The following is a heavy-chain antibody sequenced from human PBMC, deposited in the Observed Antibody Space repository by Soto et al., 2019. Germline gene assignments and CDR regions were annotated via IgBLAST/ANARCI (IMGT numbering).Heavy chain of an antibody. CDR2: ISATSDAA. D-gene: IGHD1-26*01. Sequence: EVQLLESGGGLVQPGGSLRLSCAASGFPFSTSAMNWVRQAPGKGLEWGSIISATSDAAYYAESVKGPFTSSRDNSKNTLYLQMNSLRPEDTAVYYCGKYSGSYPVYNGMNVWGQGTTVTVSS. J-gene: IGHJ6*02. CDR1: GFPFSTSA. V-gene: IGHV3-23*01. CDR3: GKYSGSYPVYNGMNV.